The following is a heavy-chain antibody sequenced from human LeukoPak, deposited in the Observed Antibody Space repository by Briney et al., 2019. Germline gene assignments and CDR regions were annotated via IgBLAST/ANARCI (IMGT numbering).Heavy chain of an antibody. CDR3: ARGSGYGDSPGLD. J-gene: IGHJ4*02. V-gene: IGHV1-18*01. Sequence: ASVKVSCKASGYIFTSYGISWVRQAPGQGLECMGWISAYNGNTYYAQKFQGRVTLTTDTSTSTAYMELRSLRSDDTAVYYCARGSGYGDSPGLDWGQGTLVTVSS. CDR1: GYIFTSYG. CDR2: ISAYNGNT. D-gene: IGHD4-17*01.